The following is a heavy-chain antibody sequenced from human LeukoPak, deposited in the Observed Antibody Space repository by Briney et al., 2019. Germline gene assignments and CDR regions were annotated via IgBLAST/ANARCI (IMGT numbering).Heavy chain of an antibody. D-gene: IGHD3-10*01. V-gene: IGHV3-30*18. CDR3: VKEQSSGSYRTSDY. CDR2: ISYDVKRQ. J-gene: IGHJ4*02. Sequence: SGGSLRLSCAASGFTFSSCGMHWVRQAPGKGLEWVAVISYDVKRQYYADSVKGRFTVSRDNSKNTLYLQMNSLRAEDTAVYFCVKEQSSGSYRTSDYWGQGTLVTVSS. CDR1: GFTFSSCG.